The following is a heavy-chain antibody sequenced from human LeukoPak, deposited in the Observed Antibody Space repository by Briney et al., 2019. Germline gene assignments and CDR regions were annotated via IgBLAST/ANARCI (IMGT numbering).Heavy chain of an antibody. CDR1: GFTFSSYG. CDR2: ISRSGGGT. CDR3: AKNYESGRGVPYGMDV. Sequence: PGGSLRLSCAASGFTFSSYGMNWVRQAPGKGLEWVSGISRSGGGTYYADSVKGRFTISRDNSKNTLYLQMNSLRAEDTAVYYCAKNYESGRGVPYGMDVWGQGTTVTVSS. J-gene: IGHJ6*02. D-gene: IGHD3-10*01. V-gene: IGHV3-23*01.